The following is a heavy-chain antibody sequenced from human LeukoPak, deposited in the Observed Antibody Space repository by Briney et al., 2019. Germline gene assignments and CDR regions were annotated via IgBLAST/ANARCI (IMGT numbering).Heavy chain of an antibody. J-gene: IGHJ6*02. CDR3: AKAFGIVVVPAAIRYYYYGMDV. Sequence: GRSLRLSCAASGFTFSSYAMHWVRQTPGKGLEWVAVISYDGSNKYYADSVKGRFTISRDNSKNTLYLQINSLRAEDTAVYYCAKAFGIVVVPAAIRYYYYGMDVWGQGITVTVSS. V-gene: IGHV3-30-3*01. D-gene: IGHD2-2*01. CDR2: ISYDGSNK. CDR1: GFTFSSYA.